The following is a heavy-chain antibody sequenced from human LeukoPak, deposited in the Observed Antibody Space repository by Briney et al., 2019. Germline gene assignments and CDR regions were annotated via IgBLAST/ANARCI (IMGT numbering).Heavy chain of an antibody. J-gene: IGHJ3*01. CDR2: ISSSSSYI. V-gene: IGHV3-21*04. Sequence: GGSLRLSCAASGFTFSSYSMNWVRQAPGKGLEWVSSISSSSSYIYYADSVKGRFTISRDNAKNTLYLQMNSLRAEDTAIYYCAKKADRRITVATSGAFDLWGQGTGVTVSS. CDR1: GFTFSSYS. CDR3: AKKADRRITVATSGAFDL. D-gene: IGHD6-19*01.